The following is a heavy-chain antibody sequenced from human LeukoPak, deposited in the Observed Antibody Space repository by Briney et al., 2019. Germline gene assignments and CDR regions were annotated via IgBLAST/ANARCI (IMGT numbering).Heavy chain of an antibody. CDR3: ARDRGGSGTRFDY. CDR2: INHSGST. CDR1: GGSFSGYY. J-gene: IGHJ4*02. Sequence: SETLSLTCAVYGGSFSGYYWSWIRQPPGKGLEWIGEINHSGSTNYNPSLKSRVTISVDTSKNQFSLKLSSVTAADTAVYYCARDRGGSGTRFDYWGQGTLVIVSS. V-gene: IGHV4-34*01. D-gene: IGHD3-10*01.